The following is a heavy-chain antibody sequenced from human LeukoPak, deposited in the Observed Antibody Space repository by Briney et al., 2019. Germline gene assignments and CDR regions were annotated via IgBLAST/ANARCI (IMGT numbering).Heavy chain of an antibody. CDR3: ARPIGYCSGGSCYSGAFDI. Sequence: GESLKISCKGSGYSFTSCWISWVRQMPGKGLEWMGRIDPSDSYTNYSPSFQGHVTISADKSISTAYLQWSSLKASDTAMYYCARPIGYCSGGSCYSGAFDIWGQGTMVTVSS. CDR2: IDPSDSYT. CDR1: GYSFTSCW. D-gene: IGHD2-15*01. J-gene: IGHJ3*02. V-gene: IGHV5-10-1*01.